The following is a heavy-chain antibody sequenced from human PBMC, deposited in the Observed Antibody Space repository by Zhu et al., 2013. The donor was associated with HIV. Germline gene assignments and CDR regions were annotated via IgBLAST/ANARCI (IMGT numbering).Heavy chain of an antibody. CDR3: SRSTSVTLFGFILGHYYYAMDI. D-gene: IGHD3-10*02. V-gene: IGHV1-2*07. CDR2: INPRSGGI. J-gene: IGHJ6*02. CDR1: GYTFTSYY. Sequence: QEQLAQSGTILTRPGTSVKMSCGASGYTFTSYYHHWVRQAPGQPLEWLGEINPRSGGINYAPKFKDRVVVTSDTSINTVYLDLKGLTSDDTATYFCSRSTSVTLFGFILGHYYYAMDIWGQGTAV.